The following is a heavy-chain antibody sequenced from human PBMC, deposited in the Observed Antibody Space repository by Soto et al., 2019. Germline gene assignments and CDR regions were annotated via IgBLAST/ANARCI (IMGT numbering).Heavy chain of an antibody. D-gene: IGHD1-26*01. CDR1: GYTFTSYA. Sequence: ASVKVSCKASGYTFTSYAMHWVRQAPGQRLEWMGWINAGNGNTKYSQKFQGRVTITRDTSASTAYMELSSLRSEDTAVYYCARDRGSGYYYFGMDVWGQGTTVTVSS. CDR3: ARDRGSGYYYFGMDV. CDR2: INAGNGNT. J-gene: IGHJ6*02. V-gene: IGHV1-3*01.